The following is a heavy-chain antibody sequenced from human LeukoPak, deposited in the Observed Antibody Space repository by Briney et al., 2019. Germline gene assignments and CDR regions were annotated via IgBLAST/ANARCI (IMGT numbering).Heavy chain of an antibody. V-gene: IGHV4-59*01. CDR1: GGSISSYY. D-gene: IGHD3-22*01. J-gene: IGHJ4*02. CDR2: IYYSGST. Sequence: KPSETLSLTCTVSGGSISSYYWSWIRQPPGKGLEWIGYIYYSGSTNYNPSLKSRLTISVDTSKNQFSLKLSSVTAADTAVYYCARYRSSGYYRVFDYWGQGTLVTVSS. CDR3: ARYRSSGYYRVFDY.